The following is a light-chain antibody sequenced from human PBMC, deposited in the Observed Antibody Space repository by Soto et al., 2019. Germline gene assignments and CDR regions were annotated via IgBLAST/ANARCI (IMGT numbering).Light chain of an antibody. CDR1: SSDVGGYNY. J-gene: IGLJ1*01. CDR2: DVS. V-gene: IGLV2-11*01. Sequence: QSVLTQPRSVSGSPGQSVTISCTGTSSDVGGYNYVSWYQQHPGKAPKLMIYDVSKRPSGVPDRFSGSKSGNTAPLTISGLQAEDEADYYCCSYAGSYTFPYVFGTGTKVTVL. CDR3: CSYAGSYTFPYV.